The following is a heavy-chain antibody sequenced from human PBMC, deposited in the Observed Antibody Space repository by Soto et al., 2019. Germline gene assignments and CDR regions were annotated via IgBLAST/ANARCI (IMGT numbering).Heavy chain of an antibody. CDR2: IFYSGST. V-gene: IGHV4-59*01. CDR3: ATQTGLYYYGLDV. Sequence: QVRLEESGPGLVKPSETLSLTCTVSGGSINAFFWSWVRQPPGKGLESIGYIFYSGSTNYNPSLKSRVTISLDTSKTQFSLNLTSVTAADTAVYYCATQTGLYYYGLDVWGQGTMVAVSS. J-gene: IGHJ6*02. CDR1: GGSINAFF.